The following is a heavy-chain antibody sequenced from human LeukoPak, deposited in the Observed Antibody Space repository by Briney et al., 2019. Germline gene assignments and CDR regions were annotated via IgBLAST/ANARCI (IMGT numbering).Heavy chain of an antibody. V-gene: IGHV3-30*02. D-gene: IGHD2-15*01. CDR3: ATDPLGYCTGGSCYRGYFQY. CDR2: IRFDESYK. CDR1: GFTFTSYG. J-gene: IGHJ1*01. Sequence: GGSLRLSCVASGFTFTSYGMHWVRQAPRKGLEWVAVIRFDESYKSYTDSVKGRFTISRDSSKNTLYLQMNSLRTEDTAVYYCATDPLGYCTGGSCYRGYFQYWGQGTLVTVSS.